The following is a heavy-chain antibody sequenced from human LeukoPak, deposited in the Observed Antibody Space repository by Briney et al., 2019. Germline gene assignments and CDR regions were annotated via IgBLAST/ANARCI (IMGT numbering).Heavy chain of an antibody. CDR3: AKGPLRGTAAAIDY. CDR1: GFTFNNYG. D-gene: IGHD2-2*01. J-gene: IGHJ4*02. CDR2: ISYDGRNK. V-gene: IGHV3-30*18. Sequence: PGKSLRLSCAASGFTFNNYGMHWVRQAPGKGLEWVAVISYDGRNKHYPDSVKGRSTISRDISTDTLWLQMDSLRTEDTAVYHCAKGPLRGTAAAIDYWGQGTLVTVSS.